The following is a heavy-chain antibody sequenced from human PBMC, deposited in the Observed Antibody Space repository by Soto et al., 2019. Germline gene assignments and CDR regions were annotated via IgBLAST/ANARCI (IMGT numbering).Heavy chain of an antibody. V-gene: IGHV3-30*18. CDR2: ISYDGSNK. CDR3: AKDYWNDENWFDP. CDR1: GFTFSSYG. Sequence: GGSLRLSCAASGFTFSSYGMHWVRQAPGKGLEWVAVISYDGSNKYYADSVKGRFTISRDNSKNTLYLQMNSLRAEDTAVYYCAKDYWNDENWFDPWGQGTLVTVSS. J-gene: IGHJ5*02. D-gene: IGHD1-1*01.